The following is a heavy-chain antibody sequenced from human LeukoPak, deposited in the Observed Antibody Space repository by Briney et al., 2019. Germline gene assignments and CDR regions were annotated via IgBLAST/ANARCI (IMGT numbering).Heavy chain of an antibody. CDR2: IRYDGSNK. D-gene: IGHD6-13*01. V-gene: IGHV3-30*02. Sequence: GGSLRLSCAASGFTFSSYGMHWVRQAPGKGLEWVAFIRYDGSNKYYADSVKGRFTISRDNSKNTLYLQMNSLRAEDTAVYYCAKDLIIAAAGDWFDPWGQGTLVTVSS. CDR3: AKDLIIAAAGDWFDP. CDR1: GFTFSSYG. J-gene: IGHJ5*02.